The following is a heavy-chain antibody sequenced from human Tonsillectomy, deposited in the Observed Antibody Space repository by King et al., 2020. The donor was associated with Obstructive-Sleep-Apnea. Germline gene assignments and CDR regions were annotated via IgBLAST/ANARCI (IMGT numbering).Heavy chain of an antibody. CDR1: GVSLSTSGVG. V-gene: IGHV2-5*02. Sequence: TLKESGPTLVKPTQTLTLTCTFSGVSLSTSGVGGGWIRQPPGKALEWLALIYLDDYRRYNPSLKSRLTITKDTPKNQVVLTMTNMDPVDTATYYCAHSQVGTTPYYWGQGTLVTVSS. D-gene: IGHD1-26*01. CDR3: AHSQVGTTPYY. CDR2: IYLDDYR. J-gene: IGHJ4*02.